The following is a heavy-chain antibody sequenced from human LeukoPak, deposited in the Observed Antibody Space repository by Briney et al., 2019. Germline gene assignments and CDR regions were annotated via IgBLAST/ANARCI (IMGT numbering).Heavy chain of an antibody. CDR3: ARGPQTVIGFDY. Sequence: GGSLRLSCAASGFTFSSYDMSWVRQAPGKGLEWVSAISGSGGSTYYADSVKGRFTISRDNSKNTLYLQMNSLRAEDTAVYYCARGPQTVIGFDYWGQGTLVTVSS. CDR1: GFTFSSYD. V-gene: IGHV3-23*01. D-gene: IGHD3-10*01. CDR2: ISGSGGST. J-gene: IGHJ4*02.